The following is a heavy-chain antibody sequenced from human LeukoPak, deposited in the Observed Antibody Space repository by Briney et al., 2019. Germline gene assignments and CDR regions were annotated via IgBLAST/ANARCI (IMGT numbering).Heavy chain of an antibody. J-gene: IGHJ4*02. CDR2: ISGTGGRT. CDR1: GFTFSSYA. CDR3: ARALWELRSSAFFDY. D-gene: IGHD1-26*01. Sequence: GGSLRLSCAVSGFTFSSYAMSWVRQAPGKGLEWVSGISGTGGRTYYADSVQGRFTISRDNSKKTLDLQMNSLRAEDTAVYYCARALWELRSSAFFDYWGQGTLVTVSS. V-gene: IGHV3-23*01.